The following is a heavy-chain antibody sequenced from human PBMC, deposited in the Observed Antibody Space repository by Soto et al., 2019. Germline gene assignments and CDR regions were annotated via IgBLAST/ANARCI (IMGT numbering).Heavy chain of an antibody. CDR3: ASPEMFYFISRCNYHCMDF. CDR1: GGSIISSNYY. V-gene: IGHV4-39*01. CDR2: IYYSGST. J-gene: IGHJ6*02. Sequence: SETLSLTCTVSGGSIISSNYYWAWIRQPPGKGLEWIGSIYYSGSTYYNPSLKSRVTISVDTSKNQFSLKVSSVTAADTAVYYCASPEMFYFISRCNYHCMDFWGQGPLVTVSS. D-gene: IGHD3-10*01.